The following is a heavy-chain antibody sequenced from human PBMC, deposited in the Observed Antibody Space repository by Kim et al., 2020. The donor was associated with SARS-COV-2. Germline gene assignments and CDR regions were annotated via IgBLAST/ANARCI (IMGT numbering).Heavy chain of an antibody. CDR3: ARAIGGGSASGFWFDR. V-gene: IGHV7-4-1*02. J-gene: IGHJ5*02. CDR2: INTNTGNP. CDR1: GYTFTNYA. D-gene: IGHD3-10*01. Sequence: ASVKVSCKASGYTFTNYAMNWVRQAPGQGLEWMGWINTNTGNPTYAQGFTGRSVFSMDTSVSTAYLQISSLKAEDTAVYYCARAIGGGSASGFWFDRWGQGTLVTVSS.